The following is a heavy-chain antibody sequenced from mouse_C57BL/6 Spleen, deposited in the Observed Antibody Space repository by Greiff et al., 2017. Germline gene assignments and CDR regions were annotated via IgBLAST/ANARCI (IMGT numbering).Heavy chain of an antibody. CDR3: ARSSYDYDWYFDV. V-gene: IGHV7-3*01. J-gene: IGHJ1*03. D-gene: IGHD2-4*01. Sequence: EVQVVESGGGLVQPGGSLSLSCAASGFTFTDYYMSWVRQPPGKALEWLGFIRNKANGYTTEYSASVKGRFTISRDNSQSILYLQMNALRAEDSATYYCARSSYDYDWYFDVWGTGTTVTVSS. CDR1: GFTFTDYY. CDR2: IRNKANGYTT.